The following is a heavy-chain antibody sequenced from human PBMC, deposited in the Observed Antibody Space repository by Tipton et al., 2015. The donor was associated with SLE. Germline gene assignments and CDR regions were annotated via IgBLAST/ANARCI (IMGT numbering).Heavy chain of an antibody. CDR3: ANDYGGSRGYDNCFDP. D-gene: IGHD5-12*01. J-gene: IGHJ5*02. V-gene: IGHV4-59*01. CDR1: GGSISGYY. Sequence: TLSLTCTVSGGSISGYYWSWIRQPPGKGLEWIAYIHSSGSTNYNPSLKSRVTISADTSKNQFSLKVSSVTAADLAVYYCANDYGGSRGYDNCFDPWGQGILVTVSS. CDR2: IHSSGST.